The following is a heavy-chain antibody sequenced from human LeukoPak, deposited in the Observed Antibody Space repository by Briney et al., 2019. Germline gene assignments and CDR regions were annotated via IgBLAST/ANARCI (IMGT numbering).Heavy chain of an antibody. V-gene: IGHV3-23*01. Sequence: GGSLRLSCAASGFTFSSYAMSWVRQAPGKGLEWVSGISGSGGSTYYADSVKGRFTISRDNSKNTLYVQMNSLRAEDMAVYYCAIPIREYSYGYRDYWGQGTLVTVSS. CDR2: ISGSGGST. CDR3: AIPIREYSYGYRDY. CDR1: GFTFSSYA. D-gene: IGHD5-18*01. J-gene: IGHJ4*02.